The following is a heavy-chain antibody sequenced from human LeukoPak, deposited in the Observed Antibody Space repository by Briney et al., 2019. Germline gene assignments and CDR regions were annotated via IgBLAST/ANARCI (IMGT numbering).Heavy chain of an antibody. CDR1: GGSISSYY. J-gene: IGHJ6*02. Sequence: PSETLSLTCTVSGGSISSYYWSWIRQPPGKGLEWIGYIYYSGSTNYNPSLKSRVTISVDTSKNQFSLKLSSVTAADTAVYYCAREVWFGELLLGSEYYGMDVWGQGTTVTVSS. V-gene: IGHV4-59*01. CDR3: AREVWFGELLLGSEYYGMDV. D-gene: IGHD3-10*01. CDR2: IYYSGST.